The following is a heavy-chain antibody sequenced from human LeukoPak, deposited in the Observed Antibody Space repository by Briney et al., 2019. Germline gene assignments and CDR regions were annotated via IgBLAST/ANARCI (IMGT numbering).Heavy chain of an antibody. J-gene: IGHJ4*02. CDR3: ARDSNGPAS. CDR1: GLTLGSYW. Sequence: GGSLRLSCAASGLTLGSYWMSWVRQAPGKGLEYLSVIYSDGGTFYSDSVKGRFTISRDSSKNTLYLQMNSLRVDDTAVYYCARDSNGPASWGQGTLVTVSS. CDR2: IYSDGGT. D-gene: IGHD3-22*01. V-gene: IGHV3-53*01.